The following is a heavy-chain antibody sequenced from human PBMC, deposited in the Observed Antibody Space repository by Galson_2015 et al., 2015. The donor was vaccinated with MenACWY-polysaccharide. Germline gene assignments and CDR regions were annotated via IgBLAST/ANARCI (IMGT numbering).Heavy chain of an antibody. J-gene: IGHJ4*02. CDR3: ANEALPNIFMLSFDC. V-gene: IGHV3-30*02. CDR1: GFTFSSYG. Sequence: SLRVSCAASGFTFSSYGMNWVRQAPGKGLEWVAFIRYDGSNEYYADSVKVRFTITRTNSKNTLYLQMNSLRAEDTAVYNCANEALPNIFMLSFDCWGQGTLVTVSS. D-gene: IGHD3-10*02. CDR2: IRYDGSNE.